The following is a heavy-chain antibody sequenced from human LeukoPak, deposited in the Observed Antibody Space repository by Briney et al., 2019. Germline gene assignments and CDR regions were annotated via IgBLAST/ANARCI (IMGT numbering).Heavy chain of an antibody. CDR1: GGSFSGYY. V-gene: IGHV4-34*01. Sequence: PSETLSLTCAVYGGSFSGYYWSWIRQPPGKGLEWIGEVNHSGSTNYNPSLKSRVTISVDTSKNQFSLKLSSVTAAETAVYYCARGHYYYGSGEPHYYYMDVWGKGTTVTVSS. CDR2: VNHSGST. J-gene: IGHJ6*03. CDR3: ARGHYYYGSGEPHYYYMDV. D-gene: IGHD3-10*01.